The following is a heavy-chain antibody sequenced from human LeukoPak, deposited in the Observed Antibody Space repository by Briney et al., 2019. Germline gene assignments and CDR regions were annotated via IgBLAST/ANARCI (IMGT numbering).Heavy chain of an antibody. J-gene: IGHJ4*02. CDR2: IYHSGST. CDR3: ARRYGDYEELNFDY. CDR1: GGSISSSNW. V-gene: IGHV4-4*02. Sequence: SETLSLTCAVSGGSISSSNWWSWVRQPPGKGLEWIGEIYHSGSTNYNPSLKSRVTISVDKSKNQFSLKLSSVTAADTAVYYCARRYGDYEELNFDYWGQGTLVTVSS. D-gene: IGHD4-17*01.